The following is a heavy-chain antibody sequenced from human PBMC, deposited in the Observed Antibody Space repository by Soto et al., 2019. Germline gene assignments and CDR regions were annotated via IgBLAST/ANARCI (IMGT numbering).Heavy chain of an antibody. J-gene: IGHJ4*02. Sequence: GGSLRLSCAASGVPFTDHHMDWVRQSPGKGLEWVGRSSSKHYSFATHYAASVTGRFTISRDESTNSFYLQMNSLKTEDTAIYYCTRDNNAWAFDFWGQGALVTVSS. D-gene: IGHD1-1*01. CDR2: SSSKHYSFAT. CDR1: GVPFTDHH. V-gene: IGHV3-72*01. CDR3: TRDNNAWAFDF.